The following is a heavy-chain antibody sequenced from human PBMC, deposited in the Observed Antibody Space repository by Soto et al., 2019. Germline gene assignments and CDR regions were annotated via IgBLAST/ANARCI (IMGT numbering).Heavy chain of an antibody. V-gene: IGHV4-30-2*01. D-gene: IGHD3-22*01. Sequence: SETLSLTCAVYGGSFSGYSWSWIRQPPGKGLEWIGYIYHSGSTYYNPSLKSRVTISVDRSKNQFSLKLSSVTAADTAVYYCASRYYYDSSGYYARFDYWGQGTLVTVSS. CDR3: ASRYYYDSSGYYARFDY. CDR2: IYHSGST. CDR1: GGSFSGYS. J-gene: IGHJ4*02.